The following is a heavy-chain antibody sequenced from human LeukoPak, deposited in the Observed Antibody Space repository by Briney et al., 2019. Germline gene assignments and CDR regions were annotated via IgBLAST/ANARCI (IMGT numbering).Heavy chain of an antibody. J-gene: IGHJ3*02. CDR1: GFTFNDYA. CDR3: ARQGIYGSGSYYRDAFDM. V-gene: IGHV3-30-3*01. CDR2: TSYDESNK. Sequence: PGGSLRLSCAASGFTFNDYAMHWVRQAPGKGLEWVAVTSYDESNKYYADSVKGRSTISRDNSKNTLYLQMNSLRAEDTAVYYCARQGIYGSGSYYRDAFDMWGQGTMVTVSS. D-gene: IGHD3-10*01.